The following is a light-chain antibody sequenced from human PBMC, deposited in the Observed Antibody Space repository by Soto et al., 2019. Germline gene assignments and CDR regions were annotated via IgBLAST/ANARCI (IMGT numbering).Light chain of an antibody. CDR3: SSYTDSSTL. V-gene: IGLV2-14*01. Sequence: QSALTQPASVSGSPGQSITISCTGTSSDVGGYNFVSWYQQHPDKAPKLMIYEVINRPSGVSNRFSGSKSGNTASLTISGLQAEDEADYYCSSYTDSSTLFGGGTKLTVL. CDR1: SSDVGGYNF. J-gene: IGLJ3*02. CDR2: EVI.